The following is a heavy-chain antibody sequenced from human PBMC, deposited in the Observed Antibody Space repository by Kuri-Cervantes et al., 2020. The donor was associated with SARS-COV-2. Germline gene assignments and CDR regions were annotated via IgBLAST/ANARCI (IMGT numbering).Heavy chain of an antibody. J-gene: IGHJ5*02. CDR1: GGSISSYY. D-gene: IGHD4-11*01. V-gene: IGHV4-59*04. CDR3: ARKTTVTTGFDP. Sequence: SETLSLTCTVSGGSISSYYWSWIRQPPGKGLEWIGSIYYSGTTYYNPSLKSRVTMSVDTSKKQFSLKLRSVTAADTAVYYCARKTTVTTGFDPWGQGTLVTVSS. CDR2: IYYSGTT.